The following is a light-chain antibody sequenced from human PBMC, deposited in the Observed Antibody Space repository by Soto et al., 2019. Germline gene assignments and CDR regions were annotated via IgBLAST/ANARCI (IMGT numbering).Light chain of an antibody. CDR2: AAS. J-gene: IGKJ1*01. CDR1: ESVASNY. V-gene: IGKV3D-20*02. Sequence: IVLTQSPGTLSLSPGEGATLSCRASESVASNYLAWYQQRPGQAPRLLIYAASSRATGIPDRISGSGSGTDFTLTISSLEPEDFAVYYCQQRSNWLWTFGQGTKVDI. CDR3: QQRSNWLWT.